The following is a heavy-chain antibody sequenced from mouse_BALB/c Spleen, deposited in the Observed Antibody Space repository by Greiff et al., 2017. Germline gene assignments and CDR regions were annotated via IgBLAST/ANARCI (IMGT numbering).Heavy chain of an antibody. CDR3: ASVYYDYDRGFAY. CDR2: ISSGGSYT. D-gene: IGHD2-4*01. CDR1: GFTFSSYG. V-gene: IGHV5-6*01. J-gene: IGHJ3*01. Sequence: EVQVVESGGDLVKPGGSLKLSCAASGFTFSSYGMSWVRQTPDKRLEWVATISSGGSYTYYPDSVKGRFTISRDNAKNTLYLQMSSLKSEDTAMYYCASVYYDYDRGFAYWGQGTLVTVSA.